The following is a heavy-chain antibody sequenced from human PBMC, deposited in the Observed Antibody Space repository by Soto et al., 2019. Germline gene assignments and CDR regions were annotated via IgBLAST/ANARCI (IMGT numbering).Heavy chain of an antibody. J-gene: IGHJ6*02. D-gene: IGHD3-16*01. CDR2: IVVASGKT. CDR1: GFTFSSA. Sequence: QMHLVQSGPEVKKPGTSVKVSCKASGFTFSSAVQWVRQARGQRLEWIGWIVVASGKTNYAQKFQERVTITGDMSTTTAYMGRGSLGPEDRAVYYCAAAGFLGGVGYGRAVGGQGTPATVSS. V-gene: IGHV1-58*01. CDR3: AAAGFLGGVGYGRAV.